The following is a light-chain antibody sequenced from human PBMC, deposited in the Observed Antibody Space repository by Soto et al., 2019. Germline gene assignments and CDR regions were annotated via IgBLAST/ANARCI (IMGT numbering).Light chain of an antibody. CDR3: QQSYNIPRAT. V-gene: IGKV1-39*01. J-gene: IGKJ1*01. Sequence: DIQMTQSPSTVSASVGDRVTITCRASQGIRNDLGWYQQKPGKAPKRLIYAASSLQSGVPPRFSGSGSGTDFTLTISSLQPEDFATYFCQQSYNIPRATFGQGTKVDI. CDR1: QGIRND. CDR2: AAS.